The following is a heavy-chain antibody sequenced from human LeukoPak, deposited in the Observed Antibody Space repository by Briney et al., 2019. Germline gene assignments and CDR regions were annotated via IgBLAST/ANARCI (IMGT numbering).Heavy chain of an antibody. D-gene: IGHD2-8*01. J-gene: IGHJ4*02. V-gene: IGHV1-8*01. CDR2: MNPNSGNT. CDR1: GYTFTSYD. Sequence: ASVKVSCKASGYTFTSYDINWVRQATGQGLEWMGRMNPNSGNTGYAQKFQGRVTMTRNTSISTAYMELSSLRSEDTAVYYCARAALMVYALTQYFDYWGQGTLVTVSS. CDR3: ARAALMVYALTQYFDY.